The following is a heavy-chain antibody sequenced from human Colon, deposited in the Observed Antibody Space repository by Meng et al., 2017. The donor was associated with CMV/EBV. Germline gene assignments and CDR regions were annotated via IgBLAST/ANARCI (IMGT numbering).Heavy chain of an antibody. CDR2: IRYDGKTQ. D-gene: IGHD3-10*01. CDR3: GKGGDFYGSGSDYDLRSDDYDMDV. CDR1: GFTFSSYG. J-gene: IGHJ6*01. V-gene: IGHV3-30*02. Sequence: GGSLKISCAASGFTFSSYGMHWVRQAPGKGLEWVASIRYDGKTQNYLDSMKGRLTISRDNSMNTLYLQLSSLRVEDTAVYYCGKGGDFYGSGSDYDLRSDDYDMDVWGQGTTVTVSS.